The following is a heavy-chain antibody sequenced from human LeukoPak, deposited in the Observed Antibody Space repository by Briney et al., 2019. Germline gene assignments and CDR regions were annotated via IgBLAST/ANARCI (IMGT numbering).Heavy chain of an antibody. Sequence: ASVKVSCKASGYTFTNYHMNWVRQAPGQGLEWMGIINPSGGSTTNAQKFQGRVIMTRDMSTSTVYMELSSLRSEDTAVYFCARYGHSPFFDYWGQGTLLIVSS. CDR1: GYTFTNYH. J-gene: IGHJ4*02. D-gene: IGHD4-17*01. CDR3: ARYGHSPFFDY. CDR2: INPSGGST. V-gene: IGHV1-46*01.